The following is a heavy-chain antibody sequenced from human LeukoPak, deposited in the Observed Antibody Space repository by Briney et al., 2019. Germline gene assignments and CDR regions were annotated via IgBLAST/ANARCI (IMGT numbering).Heavy chain of an antibody. V-gene: IGHV3-23*01. Sequence: GESLRLSCAASGFTFSTYPISWVRQAPGKGLEWVSAISSGGTDTYYADSVKGRFTISRDNSKNTLYLQMNSLRAEDTAVYYCVKDSVRGYSGYGNDGFEIWGQGTMVTVSS. J-gene: IGHJ3*02. CDR2: ISSGGTDT. D-gene: IGHD5-12*01. CDR1: GFTFSTYP. CDR3: VKDSVRGYSGYGNDGFEI.